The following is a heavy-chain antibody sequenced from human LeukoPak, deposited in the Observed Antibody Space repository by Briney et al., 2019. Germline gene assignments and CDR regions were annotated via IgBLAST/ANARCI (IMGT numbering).Heavy chain of an antibody. D-gene: IGHD2/OR15-2a*01. Sequence: TSETLSLTCAVSGGSISSYYWSWIRQPPGKGLEWIGYIYYSGSTNYNPSLKSRVTISVDTSKNQFSLKLSSVTAADTAVYYCAREEYFRAFDIWGQGTMVTVSS. CDR2: IYYSGST. J-gene: IGHJ3*02. CDR3: AREEYFRAFDI. CDR1: GGSISSYY. V-gene: IGHV4-59*01.